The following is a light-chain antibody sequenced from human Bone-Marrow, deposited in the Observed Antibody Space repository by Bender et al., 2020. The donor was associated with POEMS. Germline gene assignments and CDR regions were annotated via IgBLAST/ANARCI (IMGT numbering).Light chain of an antibody. CDR1: SSDVGSYNL. V-gene: IGLV2-23*01. J-gene: IGLJ3*02. Sequence: QSALTQPPSASGSPGESVTISCTGTSSDVGSYNLVSWYQQHPGKAPKLMIYEGNKRPSGISNRFSGSKSGNTASLTISGLQAEDEADYYCCSYAGRSTWVFGGGTKLTVL. CDR2: EGN. CDR3: CSYAGRSTWV.